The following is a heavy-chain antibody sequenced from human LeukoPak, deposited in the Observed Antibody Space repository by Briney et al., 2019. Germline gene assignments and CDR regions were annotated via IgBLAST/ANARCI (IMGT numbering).Heavy chain of an antibody. J-gene: IGHJ4*02. CDR3: AKADFGEVFLVGY. CDR2: VSGSSGST. V-gene: IGHV3-23*01. Sequence: PGGSLRLSCAASGFTFSSYAMSWVRQAPGKGLQWVSTVSGSSGSTYYADSVKGRFSISRDNSKNTLYLQMNSLRADDTALYYCAKADFGEVFLVGYWGQGTLVTVSS. D-gene: IGHD3-3*01. CDR1: GFTFSSYA.